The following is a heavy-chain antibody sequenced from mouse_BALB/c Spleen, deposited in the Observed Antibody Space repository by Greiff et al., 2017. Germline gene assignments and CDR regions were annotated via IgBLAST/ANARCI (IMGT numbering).Heavy chain of an antibody. J-gene: IGHJ4*01. D-gene: IGHD5-1*01. V-gene: IGHV5-6-5*01. CDR3: ARGGYLYAMDY. Sequence: EVMLVESGGGLVKPGGSLKLSCAASGFTFSSYAMSWVRQTPEKRLEWVASISSGGSTYYPDSVKGRFTISRDNARNILYLKMSSLRSEDTAMYYCARGGYLYAMDYWGQGTSVTVSS. CDR1: GFTFSSYA. CDR2: ISSGGST.